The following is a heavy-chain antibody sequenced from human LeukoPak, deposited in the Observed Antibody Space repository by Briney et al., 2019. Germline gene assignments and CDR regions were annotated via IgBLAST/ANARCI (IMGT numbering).Heavy chain of an antibody. D-gene: IGHD2-15*01. J-gene: IGHJ4*02. CDR1: GFTFSSYG. Sequence: QPGRSLRLSCAASGFTFSSYGMHWVRQAPGKGLEWVAVISYEGSNKYYADSVKGRFTISRDNSKNTLYLQMNSLRAEDTAVYYCASRYCSGGSCQSVDYWGQGTLVTVSS. CDR2: ISYEGSNK. CDR3: ASRYCSGGSCQSVDY. V-gene: IGHV3-30*03.